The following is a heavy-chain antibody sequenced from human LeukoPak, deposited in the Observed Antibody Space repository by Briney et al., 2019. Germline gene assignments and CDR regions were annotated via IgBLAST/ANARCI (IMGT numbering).Heavy chain of an antibody. CDR2: ISYDGSNK. J-gene: IGHJ4*02. CDR3: AKDSSWI. V-gene: IGHV3-30*18. CDR1: GFTFSSYG. Sequence: GGSLRLSCAASGFTFSSYGMHWVRQAPGKGLEWVAVISYDGSNKYYADSVKGRFTISRDNSKNTLYLQMNSLRAEDTAVYYCAKDSSWIWGQGTLVTVSP. D-gene: IGHD1-1*01.